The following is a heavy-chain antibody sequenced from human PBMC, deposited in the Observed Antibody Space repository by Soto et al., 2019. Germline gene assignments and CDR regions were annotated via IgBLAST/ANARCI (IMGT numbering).Heavy chain of an antibody. CDR2: INPSGGST. D-gene: IGHD3-3*01. V-gene: IGHV1-46*01. CDR3: ARASSLRTYYDFWSGYLMEGNWFDP. CDR1: GYTFTSYY. Sequence: ASVKVSCKASGYTFTSYYMHWVRQAPGQGLEWMGIINPSGGSTSYAQKFQGRVTMTRDTSTSTVYMELSSLRSDDTAVYYCARASSLRTYYDFWSGYLMEGNWFDPWGQGTLVTVSS. J-gene: IGHJ5*02.